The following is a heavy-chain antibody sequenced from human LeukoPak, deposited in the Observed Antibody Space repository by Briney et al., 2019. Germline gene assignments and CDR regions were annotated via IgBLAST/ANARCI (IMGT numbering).Heavy chain of an antibody. CDR1: GGSISSGSYY. Sequence: PSQTLSLSCTVSGGSISSGSYYWSWIRQPAGKGLEWIGRIYTSGSTNYNPSLKSRVTISVDTSKNQFSLKLSSVTAADTAVYYCASSKGEYYGSGSYYDHGDYWGQGTLVTVSS. CDR2: IYTSGST. V-gene: IGHV4-61*02. CDR3: ASSKGEYYGSGSYYDHGDY. J-gene: IGHJ4*02. D-gene: IGHD3-10*01.